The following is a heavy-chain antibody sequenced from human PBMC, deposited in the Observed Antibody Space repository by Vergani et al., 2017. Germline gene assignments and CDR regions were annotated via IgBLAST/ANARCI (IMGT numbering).Heavy chain of an antibody. Sequence: QVQRVQSGAEVKKPGSSVKVSCKASGGTFSSYAISWVRQAPGQGLEWMGGIIPIFGTANYAQKFQGRVTITADESTSTAYMELSSLRSEDTAVYYCARGEDCSSTSCYAGIWGFDIWGQGTMVTVSS. CDR2: IIPIFGTA. D-gene: IGHD2-2*01. CDR1: GGTFSSYA. CDR3: ARGEDCSSTSCYAGIWGFDI. V-gene: IGHV1-69*01. J-gene: IGHJ3*02.